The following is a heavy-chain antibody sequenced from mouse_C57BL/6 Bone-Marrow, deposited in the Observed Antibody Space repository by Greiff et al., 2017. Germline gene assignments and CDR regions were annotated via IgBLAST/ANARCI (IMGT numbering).Heavy chain of an antibody. J-gene: IGHJ3*01. Sequence: VQLQESGAELMKPGASVKLSCKATGYTFTGYRIEWVKQRPGHGLEWIGEIFPGSGSTNYNEKCKGKATFTADTSANTAYMQLSSLTTEDSAIYYCARGFYYYGSSGFAYGGQGTLVTVSA. CDR1: GYTFTGYR. V-gene: IGHV1-9*01. CDR2: IFPGSGST. D-gene: IGHD1-1*01. CDR3: ARGFYYYGSSGFAY.